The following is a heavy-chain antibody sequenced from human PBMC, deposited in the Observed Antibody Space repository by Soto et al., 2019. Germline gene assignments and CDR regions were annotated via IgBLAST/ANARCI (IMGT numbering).Heavy chain of an antibody. Sequence: ESGGGVVQPGRSQRLSCAASGFTFSSYGMHWVRQAPGKGLEWVAVIWYDGSDKYYADSVKGRFTISRDNSKNTLYLQMNSLRAEDTAVYYCARVSNPINYYGMDVWGQGTTVTVSS. V-gene: IGHV3-33*01. CDR2: IWYDGSDK. CDR3: ARVSNPINYYGMDV. J-gene: IGHJ6*02. CDR1: GFTFSSYG.